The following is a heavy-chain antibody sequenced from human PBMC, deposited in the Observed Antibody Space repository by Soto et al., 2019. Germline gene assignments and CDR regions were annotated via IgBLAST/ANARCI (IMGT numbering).Heavy chain of an antibody. Sequence: SETLSLTCTVSGGSISSSSYYWGWIRQPPGKGLEWIGSIYYSGSTYYNPSLKSRVTISVDTSKNQFSLKLSSVTAADTAVYYCARRVDTIFGVVIRDXSYWFDPWGQGTLVTVSS. D-gene: IGHD3-3*01. CDR1: GGSISSSSYY. V-gene: IGHV4-39*01. CDR3: ARRVDTIFGVVIRDXSYWFDP. CDR2: IYYSGST. J-gene: IGHJ5*02.